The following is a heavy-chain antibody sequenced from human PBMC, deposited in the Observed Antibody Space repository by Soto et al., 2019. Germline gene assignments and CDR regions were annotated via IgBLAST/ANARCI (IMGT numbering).Heavy chain of an antibody. Sequence: QVQLVQSGXXVKKPXASVKVSCKVSGYTLTELSMHWVRQAPGKGLEWMGGFDPEDGETIYAQKFQGRVTMTEDTSTDTAYMELSSLRSEDTAVYYCATHYGSGSSDGMDVWGQGTTVTVSS. CDR1: GYTLTELS. D-gene: IGHD3-10*01. CDR2: FDPEDGET. CDR3: ATHYGSGSSDGMDV. V-gene: IGHV1-24*01. J-gene: IGHJ6*02.